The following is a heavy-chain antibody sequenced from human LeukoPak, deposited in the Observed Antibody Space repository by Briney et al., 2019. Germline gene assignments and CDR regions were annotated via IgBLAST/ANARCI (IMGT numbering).Heavy chain of an antibody. CDR2: IYHSGST. CDR1: GGSISSSNW. CDR3: ARDLGGTYKTDAFDI. V-gene: IGHV4-4*02. J-gene: IGHJ3*02. Sequence: SETLSLTCAVSGGSISSSNWWSWVRQPPGKWLEWIGEIYHSGSTNYNPSLKSRVTISVDKSKNQFSLKLSSVTAADTAVYYCARDLGGTYKTDAFDIWGQGTMVTVSS. D-gene: IGHD1-26*01.